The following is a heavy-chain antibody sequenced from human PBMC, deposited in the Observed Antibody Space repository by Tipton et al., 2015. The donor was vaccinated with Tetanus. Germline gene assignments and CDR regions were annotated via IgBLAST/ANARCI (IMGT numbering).Heavy chain of an antibody. CDR2: IIGRGTSI. CDR1: GFTFRVYS. D-gene: IGHD5-12*01. Sequence: GSLRLSCTASGFTFRVYSMHWVRQPPGMGLEWLSYIIGRGTSIHYADSLKGRFTVSRDNAKNSVYLQLNSLRDEDTAVYYCAKDRALSGYLFYYGMDAWGQGTTVTVSS. V-gene: IGHV3-48*02. J-gene: IGHJ6*02. CDR3: AKDRALSGYLFYYGMDA.